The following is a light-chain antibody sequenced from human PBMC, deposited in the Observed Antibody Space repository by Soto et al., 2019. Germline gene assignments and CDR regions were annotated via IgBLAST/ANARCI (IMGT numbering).Light chain of an antibody. J-gene: IGKJ4*01. Sequence: EIVLTQSPATLSLSPGERATLSCRASQSVSSYLAWYQQKPGQAPRLLIYDASNMDTGIPARFSGSGSGTDFTLTISSLEPDDFAVYYCQQRSDWPSTFGGGTKVQIK. CDR1: QSVSSY. CDR2: DAS. CDR3: QQRSDWPST. V-gene: IGKV3-11*01.